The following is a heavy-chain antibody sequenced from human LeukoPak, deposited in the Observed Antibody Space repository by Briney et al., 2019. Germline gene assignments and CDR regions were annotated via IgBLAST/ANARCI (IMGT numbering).Heavy chain of an antibody. CDR2: INHSGST. Sequence: SETLSLTCAVYGGSFSDYYWTWIRQPPGKGLEWIGEINHSGSTNYNPSLKSRVTISVDTSKKQFFLRLSSVTAADTAVYYCAKGHWYSSGWYWSHWFDPWGQGTLVTVSS. CDR3: AKGHWYSSGWYWSHWFDP. J-gene: IGHJ5*02. D-gene: IGHD6-19*01. V-gene: IGHV4-34*01. CDR1: GGSFSDYY.